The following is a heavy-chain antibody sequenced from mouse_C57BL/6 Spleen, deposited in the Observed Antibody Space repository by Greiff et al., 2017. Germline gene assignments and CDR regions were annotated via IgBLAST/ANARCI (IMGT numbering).Heavy chain of an antibody. Sequence: QVQLQQPGAELVMPGASVKLSCKASGYTFTSYWMHWVKQRPGQGLEWIGEIDPSDSYTNYNQKFKGKSTLTVDKSSSTAYMQLSSLTSEDSAVYYCARYYYGSSFFDYWCQGTTLTVSS. CDR1: GYTFTSYW. D-gene: IGHD1-1*01. CDR2: IDPSDSYT. CDR3: ARYYYGSSFFDY. V-gene: IGHV1-69*01. J-gene: IGHJ2*01.